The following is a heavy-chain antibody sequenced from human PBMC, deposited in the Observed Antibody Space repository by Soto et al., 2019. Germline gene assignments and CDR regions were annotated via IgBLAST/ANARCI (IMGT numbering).Heavy chain of an antibody. V-gene: IGHV1-8*01. J-gene: IGHJ3*02. D-gene: IGHD2-21*02. CDR1: GYTFTSYD. CDR3: ARDLVVVTRNANAFDI. CDR2: MNPNTGNS. Sequence: GASVKVSCKASGYTFTSYDIYWVRQATGQGLEWMGWMNPNTGNSGYAQKFQGRVTMTSDTSISTAHMELSSLRSEDTAVYYCARDLVVVTRNANAFDIWGQGTMVTVSS.